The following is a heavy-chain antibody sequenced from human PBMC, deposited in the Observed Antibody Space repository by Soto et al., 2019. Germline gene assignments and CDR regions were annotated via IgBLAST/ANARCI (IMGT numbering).Heavy chain of an antibody. CDR3: ETRRRYHGYDC. J-gene: IGHJ1*01. CDR2: IYPDNSDI. Sequence: GESLKISCKGSGYIFSNYWIGWVRQMPGKGLEWMGIIYPDNSDIRYSPYFQGQVTISADKSIDTAFLQWNSLKASDTAIYYCETRRRYHGYDCWGQGNPVTVSS. CDR1: GYIFSNYW. D-gene: IGHD3-9*01. V-gene: IGHV5-51*01.